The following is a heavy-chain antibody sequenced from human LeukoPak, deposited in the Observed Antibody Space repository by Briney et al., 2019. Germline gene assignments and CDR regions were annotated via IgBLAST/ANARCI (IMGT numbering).Heavy chain of an antibody. D-gene: IGHD3-16*02. V-gene: IGHV4-59*12. CDR3: ARGPLRPNYDYVWGSYRSGYYFDY. CDR2: IYYSGST. J-gene: IGHJ4*02. CDR1: GGSISSYY. Sequence: SETLSLTCTVSGGSISSYYWSWIRQPPGKGLEWIGYIYYSGSTNYNPSLKGRVTISVDTSKNQFSLKLSSVTAVDTAVYYCARGPLRPNYDYVWGSYRSGYYFDYWGQGTLVTVSS.